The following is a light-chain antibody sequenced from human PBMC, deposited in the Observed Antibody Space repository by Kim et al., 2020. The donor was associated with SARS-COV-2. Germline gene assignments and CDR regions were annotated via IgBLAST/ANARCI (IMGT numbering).Light chain of an antibody. Sequence: PGKTARITCGGNNMGSKSVHWYQQKPGQAPVLVIYYDSDRPSGIPERFSGSNSGNTATLTISRVEAGDEADYYCQVWDSSSDPSYVFGTGTKVTVL. V-gene: IGLV3-21*04. J-gene: IGLJ1*01. CDR3: QVWDSSSDPSYV. CDR1: NMGSKS. CDR2: YDS.